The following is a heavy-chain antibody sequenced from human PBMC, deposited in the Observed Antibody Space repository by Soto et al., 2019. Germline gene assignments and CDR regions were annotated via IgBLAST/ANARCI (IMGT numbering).Heavy chain of an antibody. D-gene: IGHD3-9*01. J-gene: IGHJ3*02. Sequence: QVQLVESGGGVVQPGRSLRLSCAASGFTFSSYGMHWVRQAPGKGREWVAVIWYDGSNKYYADSVKGRFTSSRGNSKNTLYLQMNSLRAEETAVYYCARESSFYDILTGYQTADAFDIWGQGTMVTVSS. CDR2: IWYDGSNK. V-gene: IGHV3-33*01. CDR3: ARESSFYDILTGYQTADAFDI. CDR1: GFTFSSYG.